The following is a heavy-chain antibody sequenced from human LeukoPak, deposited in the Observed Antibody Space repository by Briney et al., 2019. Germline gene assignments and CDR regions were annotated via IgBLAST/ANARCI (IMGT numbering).Heavy chain of an antibody. CDR2: IYSDVSST. V-gene: IGHV3-74*01. CDR3: TRGATD. CDR1: GCTFSSYW. D-gene: IGHD5-12*01. J-gene: IGHJ4*02. Sequence: PGGSLRLSCAGSGCTFSSYWMHWVRQAPGKGLVWVSRIYSDVSSTRYADSVKRRFTISTDNAKTTLYLQMNSLRAEATAVYYCTRGATDWGQGTLVTVSS.